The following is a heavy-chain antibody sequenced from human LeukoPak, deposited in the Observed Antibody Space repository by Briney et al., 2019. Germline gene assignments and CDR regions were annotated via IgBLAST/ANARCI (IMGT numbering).Heavy chain of an antibody. D-gene: IGHD4-23*01. Sequence: PSQTLSLTCTVSGGSISSGGYYWSWIRQHPGKGLEWIGYIYYSGSTYYNPSLKSRVTISVDTSKNQFSLKLSSVTAADTAVYYCAKDAGNSGYYFDYWGQGTLVTVSS. CDR1: GGSISSGGYY. CDR2: IYYSGST. J-gene: IGHJ4*02. V-gene: IGHV4-31*03. CDR3: AKDAGNSGYYFDY.